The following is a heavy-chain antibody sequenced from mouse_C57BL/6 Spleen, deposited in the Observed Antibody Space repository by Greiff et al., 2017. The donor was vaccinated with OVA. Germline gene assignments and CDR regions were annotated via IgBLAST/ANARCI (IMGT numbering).Heavy chain of an antibody. CDR3: ASYLYYAMDY. CDR1: GFTFSDYY. D-gene: IGHD5-5*01. J-gene: IGHJ4*01. CDR2: INYDGSST. Sequence: EVQLVESEGGLVQPGSSMKLSCTASGFTFSDYYMAWVRQVPEKGLEWVANINYDGSSTYYLDSLKSRFIISRDNAKNILYLQMSSLKSEDTAAYYCASYLYYAMDYWGQGTSVTVSS. V-gene: IGHV5-16*01.